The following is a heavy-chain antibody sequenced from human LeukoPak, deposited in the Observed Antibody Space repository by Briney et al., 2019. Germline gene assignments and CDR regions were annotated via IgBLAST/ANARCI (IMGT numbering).Heavy chain of an antibody. V-gene: IGHV4-4*07. Sequence: SDTLSLTCAVSGDSISCCYWTWIRQSAGKGLEWIGRIFITGSTDYNPSLQGRVTISVDRSKSQFSLRLSSVTAADTAVYYCVRQGYNYGAFNAWGQGILVAVSS. CDR3: VRQGYNYGAFNA. D-gene: IGHD5-18*01. CDR1: GDSISCCY. J-gene: IGHJ4*02. CDR2: IFITGST.